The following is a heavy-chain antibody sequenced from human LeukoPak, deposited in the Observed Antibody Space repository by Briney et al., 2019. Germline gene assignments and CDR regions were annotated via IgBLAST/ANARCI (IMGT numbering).Heavy chain of an antibody. CDR3: ARASDVGTIDY. J-gene: IGHJ4*02. D-gene: IGHD7-27*01. V-gene: IGHV3-7*04. CDR2: INEDGSEK. CDR1: GFTFGSYW. Sequence: GGSLRLSCAASGFTFGSYWMSWVRQAPGKGLEWVANINEDGSEKYHVDSVKGRFTISRDNGKNSLYLQMDSLTAADTAVYYCARASDVGTIDYWGQGTLVTVSS.